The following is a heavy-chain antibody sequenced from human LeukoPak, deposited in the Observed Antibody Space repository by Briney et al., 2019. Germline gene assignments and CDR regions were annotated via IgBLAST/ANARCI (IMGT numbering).Heavy chain of an antibody. V-gene: IGHV4-34*01. CDR1: GGSFSGYY. D-gene: IGHD3-10*01. Sequence: SETLSLTCAVYGGSFSGYYWSWIRQPPGKGLEWIGEINHSGSTNYNPSLKSRVTISLDTSKNQFSLKVTSVTAADTAVYYCARSGTYQYSSTSDYWGQGTLVTVSS. CDR2: INHSGST. J-gene: IGHJ4*02. CDR3: ARSGTYQYSSTSDY.